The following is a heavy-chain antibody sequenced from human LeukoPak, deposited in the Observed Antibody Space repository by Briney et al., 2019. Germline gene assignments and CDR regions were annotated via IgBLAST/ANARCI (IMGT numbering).Heavy chain of an antibody. V-gene: IGHV3-48*02. CDR3: ARTRTFDY. Sequence: AGGSLRLSCAASRFTFSTYSMNWVRQAPGKGLEWVSYVSPSGGAIFYADSVKGRLTISRDNAKNSLYLQMNSLRDEDTAVYYCARTRTFDYWGQGTLVTVSS. J-gene: IGHJ4*02. CDR2: VSPSGGAI. CDR1: RFTFSTYS.